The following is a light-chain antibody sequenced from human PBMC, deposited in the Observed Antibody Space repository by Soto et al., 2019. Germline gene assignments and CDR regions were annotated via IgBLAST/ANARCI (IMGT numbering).Light chain of an antibody. CDR1: QSVSSY. CDR3: QQYDNWPPKT. CDR2: DAT. V-gene: IGKV3-15*01. J-gene: IGKJ4*01. Sequence: EIVLTQSPATLSLSPGERATLSCRASQSVSSYLVWYLQKPGQAPRPIIYDATTRATGIPVRFSGSGSGTEFTLTISSLQSEDVGVYYCQQYDNWPPKTFGGGTKVEVK.